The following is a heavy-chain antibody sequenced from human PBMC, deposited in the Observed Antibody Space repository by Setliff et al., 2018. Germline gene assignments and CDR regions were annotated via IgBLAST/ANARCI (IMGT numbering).Heavy chain of an antibody. Sequence: ETLSLTCTVSGGPFSGASIWSWIRQPPGKGLEFIGYVYHSGTAKYDPSLESRAIMSVDASKNEISLKLKSVTAADTSVYYCAKGGTYRYFDFWGQGALVTVSS. CDR3: AKGGTYRYFDF. D-gene: IGHD1-1*01. CDR1: GGPFSGAS. V-gene: IGHV4-59*01. J-gene: IGHJ4*02. CDR2: VYHSGTA.